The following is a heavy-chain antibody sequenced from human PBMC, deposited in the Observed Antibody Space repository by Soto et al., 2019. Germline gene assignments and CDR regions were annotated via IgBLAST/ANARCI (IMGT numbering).Heavy chain of an antibody. J-gene: IGHJ4*02. Sequence: GASVKVSCKASGFTFTNSAVQWVRQARGQRLEWIGWIVVGSGNTNYAQKFQERVTITRDMSTSKAYMELSSLRSEDTAVYYCARGLRRDGYNLGYWGQGTLVTVSS. CDR3: ARGLRRDGYNLGY. CDR1: GFTFTNSA. CDR2: IVVGSGNT. D-gene: IGHD5-12*01. V-gene: IGHV1-58*01.